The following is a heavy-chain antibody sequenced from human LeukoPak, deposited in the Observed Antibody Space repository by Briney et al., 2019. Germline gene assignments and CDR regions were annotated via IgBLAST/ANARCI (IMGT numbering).Heavy chain of an antibody. V-gene: IGHV4-59*01. Sequence: SETLSLTCTVSGGSISSYYWSRIRQPPGKGLEWIGYIYYSGSTNYNPSLKSRVTISVDTSKNQFSLKLSSVTAADTAVYYCASTVAAPYYYYGMDVWGQGTTVTVSS. D-gene: IGHD6-19*01. J-gene: IGHJ6*02. CDR1: GGSISSYY. CDR2: IYYSGST. CDR3: ASTVAAPYYYYGMDV.